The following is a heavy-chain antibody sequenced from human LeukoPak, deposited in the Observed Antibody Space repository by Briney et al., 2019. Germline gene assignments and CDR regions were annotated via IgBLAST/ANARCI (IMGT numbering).Heavy chain of an antibody. V-gene: IGHV4-59*01. Sequence: SETLSLTCSVAGGSISTYYWNWIRRTPGKGLEWIGHISYGNTDYNPSLKSRVTISVDTSKNQTSVTAADTAVYYCARDKARSYGRYFDPWGQGALVIVSS. CDR1: GGSISTYY. J-gene: IGHJ5*02. CDR2: ISYGNT. D-gene: IGHD5-18*01. CDR3: ARDKARSYGRYFDP.